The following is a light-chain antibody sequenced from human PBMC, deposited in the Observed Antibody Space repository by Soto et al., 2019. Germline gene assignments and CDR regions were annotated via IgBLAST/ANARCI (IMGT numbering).Light chain of an antibody. V-gene: IGKV1-33*01. Sequence: DIQMTQSPSSLSASVGDRVTITCQASQDISNYLNWYQQKPGKAPKLLIYDASNLETGVPSRFSGSGSGTDFTFTISSLQPEDIATYYCQQYDNLPPFTFGPGTQVAIK. CDR2: DAS. CDR3: QQYDNLPPFT. J-gene: IGKJ3*01. CDR1: QDISNY.